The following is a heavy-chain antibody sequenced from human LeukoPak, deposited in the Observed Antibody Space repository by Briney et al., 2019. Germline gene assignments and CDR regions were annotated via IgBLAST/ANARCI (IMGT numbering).Heavy chain of an antibody. D-gene: IGHD3-10*01. CDR2: INPNSGGT. V-gene: IGHV1-2*02. CDR1: GYTFTGYY. Sequence: AASVKVSCKASGYTFTGYYMHWVRQAPGQGLEWMGWINPNSGGTNYAQKFQGRVTMTRDTSISTAYMELSRLRSDDTAVYYCARDPNLSYGSGPGVLDYWGQGTLVTVSS. CDR3: ARDPNLSYGSGPGVLDY. J-gene: IGHJ4*02.